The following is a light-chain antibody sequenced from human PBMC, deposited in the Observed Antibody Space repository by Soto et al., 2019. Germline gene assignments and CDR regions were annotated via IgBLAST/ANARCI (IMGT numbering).Light chain of an antibody. V-gene: IGLV2-11*01. J-gene: IGLJ1*01. CDR1: SSDVGGYNY. CDR2: DVT. CDR3: CSYAGSHTKYV. Sequence: QSALTQPASVSGSPGQSITISCTGTSSDVGGYNYVSWYQQHPGKAPKLIIYDVTQRPSGVPDRFSGSKSGNAASLTISGLQAEDEADYYCCSYAGSHTKYVFGTGTKLTVL.